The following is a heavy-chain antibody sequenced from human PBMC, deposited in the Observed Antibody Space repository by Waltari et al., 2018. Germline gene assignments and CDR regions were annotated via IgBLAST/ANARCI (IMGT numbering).Heavy chain of an antibody. CDR3: ARPYPIISDADAFDI. Sequence: QVQLQESGPGLVKPSETLSLTCAVSGYSISSGYYWGWIRQPPGKGREWIGSIYHSGSTYYNPSLKSRVTISVDTSKNQFSLKLSSVTAADTAVYYCARPYPIISDADAFDIWGQGTMVTVSS. CDR1: GYSISSGYY. J-gene: IGHJ3*02. V-gene: IGHV4-38-2*01. CDR2: IYHSGST. D-gene: IGHD3-3*02.